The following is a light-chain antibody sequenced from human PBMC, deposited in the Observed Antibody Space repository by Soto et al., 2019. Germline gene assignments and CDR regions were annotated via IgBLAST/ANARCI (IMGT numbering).Light chain of an antibody. Sequence: DIQMTQSPSSLSASLRDRVTITCRASQGISNYLAWYQKKPGKVPKLMIYAASTLQSGVPSRFSGSGSGTDFTLTISSLQPEDVATYYCQQSYSTPWTLGQGTKVDIK. J-gene: IGKJ1*01. V-gene: IGKV1-27*01. CDR2: AAS. CDR3: QQSYSTPWT. CDR1: QGISNY.